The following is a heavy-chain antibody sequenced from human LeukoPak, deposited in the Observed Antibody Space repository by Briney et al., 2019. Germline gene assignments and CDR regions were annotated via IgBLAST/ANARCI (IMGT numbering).Heavy chain of an antibody. V-gene: IGHV3-30*04. J-gene: IGHJ4*02. CDR3: ARDYYGSGSSDY. Sequence: GGSLRLSCAASGFAFSSYAMHWVRQAPGKGLEWVAVISYDGSNKYYADSVKGRFTISRDNSKNTLYLQMNSLRAEDTAVYYCARDYYGSGSSDYWGQGTLVTVSS. D-gene: IGHD3-10*01. CDR1: GFAFSSYA. CDR2: ISYDGSNK.